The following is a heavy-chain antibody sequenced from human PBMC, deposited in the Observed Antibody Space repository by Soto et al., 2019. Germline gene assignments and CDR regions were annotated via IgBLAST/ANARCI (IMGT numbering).Heavy chain of an antibody. D-gene: IGHD3-3*01. CDR3: TTRGITIFGVVPYYYMDV. CDR2: IKSKTDGGTT. V-gene: IGHV3-15*01. CDR1: GFTFSNAW. Sequence: EVQLVESGGGLVKPGGSLRLSCAASGFTFSNAWMSWVRQAPGKGLEWVGRIKSKTDGGTTDYAAPVKGRFTISRDDSKNTLYRQMNSLKTEDTAVYYCTTRGITIFGVVPYYYMDVWGKGTTVTVSS. J-gene: IGHJ6*03.